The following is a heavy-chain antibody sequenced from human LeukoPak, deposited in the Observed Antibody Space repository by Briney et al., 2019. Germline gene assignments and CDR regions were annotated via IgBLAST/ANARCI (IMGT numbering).Heavy chain of an antibody. CDR2: ISGYNGNT. J-gene: IGHJ4*02. V-gene: IGHV1-18*01. D-gene: IGHD4-11*01. CDR3: ARAQTTLLLDY. Sequence: ASVKVSCKASGYAFTSSGISWVRQAPRQGLEWMGWISGYNGNTNYPQKLQGRLTMTTDTSTSTVYMELRSLRSDDTAVYYCARAQTTLLLDYWGQGTLVTVSS. CDR1: GYAFTSSG.